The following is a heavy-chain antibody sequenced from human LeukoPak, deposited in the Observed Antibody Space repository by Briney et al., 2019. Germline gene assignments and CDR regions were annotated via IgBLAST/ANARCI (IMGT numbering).Heavy chain of an antibody. V-gene: IGHV4-34*01. CDR3: ARDFDNGAS. D-gene: IGHD4-17*01. CDR2: INHSGST. CDR1: GGSFSANY. Sequence: PSETLSLTCAVYGGSFSANYWSWICQPPGKGLEWIGEINHSGSTHYNPSLKSRVTMSVDTSKNQLSLKLTSVTAADTAVYYCARDFDNGASWGQGTLVTVSS. J-gene: IGHJ4*02.